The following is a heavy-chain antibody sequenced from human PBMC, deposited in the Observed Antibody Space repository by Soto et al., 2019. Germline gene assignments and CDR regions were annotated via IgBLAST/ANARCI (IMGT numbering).Heavy chain of an antibody. Sequence: GGSLRLSCAASGFTFSSYAMHWVRQAPGKGLEWVAVISYDGSNKYYADSVKGRFTISRDNSKNTLYLQMNSLRAEDTAVYYCARGVAVAAPLADYWGQGTLVTVSS. D-gene: IGHD6-19*01. J-gene: IGHJ4*02. CDR2: ISYDGSNK. V-gene: IGHV3-30-3*01. CDR3: ARGVAVAAPLADY. CDR1: GFTFSSYA.